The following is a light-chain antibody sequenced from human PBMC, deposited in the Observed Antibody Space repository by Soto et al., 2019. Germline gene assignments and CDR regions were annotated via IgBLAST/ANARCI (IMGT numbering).Light chain of an antibody. V-gene: IGKV1-33*01. CDR3: QQYSHIIT. CDR1: QDIRNY. J-gene: IGKJ5*01. Sequence: DIQMTQSPSSLSASVGHMVTITCQASQDIRNYLNWYKQKLGKAPKLLIYDASNLETGVPSRLSGSGSGTDFTFTISRLTPEDIATYYCQQYSHIITFGHGTRLEIK. CDR2: DAS.